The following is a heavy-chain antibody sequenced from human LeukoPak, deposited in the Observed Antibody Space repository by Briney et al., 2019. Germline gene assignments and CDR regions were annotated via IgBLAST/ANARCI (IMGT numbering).Heavy chain of an antibody. D-gene: IGHD7-27*01. CDR1: GFTSSGSA. J-gene: IGHJ6*03. CDR3: TRTGEYYYYYYMDV. Sequence: PGGSLKLSCAASGFTSSGSAMHWVRQASGKGLEWVGRIRSKANSYATAYAASVKGRFTISRDDSKNTAYLQMNSLKTEDTAAYYCTRTGEYYYYYYMDVWGKGTTVTVSS. CDR2: IRSKANSYAT. V-gene: IGHV3-73*01.